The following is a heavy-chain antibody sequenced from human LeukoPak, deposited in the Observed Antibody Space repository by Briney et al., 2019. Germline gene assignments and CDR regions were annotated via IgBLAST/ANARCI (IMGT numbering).Heavy chain of an antibody. CDR1: GFTFSSHV. V-gene: IGHV3-33*03. CDR3: AKKAQYNGNYPLDY. D-gene: IGHD1-26*01. CDR2: IWYDGSNK. Sequence: GGSLRLSCTASGFTFSSHVMHWVRQAPGKGLEWVAVIWYDGSNKYYADSVKGRFTISRDNSKNTLYLQMNSLRAEDTALYFCAKKAQYNGNYPLDYWGQGTLVTVSS. J-gene: IGHJ4*02.